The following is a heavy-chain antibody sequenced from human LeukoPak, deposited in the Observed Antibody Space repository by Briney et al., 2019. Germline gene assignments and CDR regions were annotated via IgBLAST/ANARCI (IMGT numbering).Heavy chain of an antibody. CDR1: GYTFTSYD. CDR2: MNPNSGNT. CDR3: ARVRIAALNWFDP. D-gene: IGHD6-6*01. J-gene: IGHJ5*02. Sequence: ASVKVSCKASGYTFTSYDINWVRQATGQGLEWMGWMNPNSGNTGYAQKFQGRVTMTRNTSISTAYMELSSLRSEDTAVYYCARVRIAALNWFDPWGQGTLVTVSS. V-gene: IGHV1-8*01.